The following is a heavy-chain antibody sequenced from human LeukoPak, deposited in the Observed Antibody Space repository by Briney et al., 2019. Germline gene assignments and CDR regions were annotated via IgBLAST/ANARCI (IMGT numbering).Heavy chain of an antibody. CDR1: RFTFSNYR. CDR2: INQDGSVK. CDR3: ARIGYSSSSLDY. D-gene: IGHD6-6*01. V-gene: IGHV3-7*01. Sequence: GRSLRLSCAASRFTFSNYRMSWVRQAPGEGLEWVANINQDGSVKYYVDSIKGRFTISRDNAKNSVFLQMNSLRADDTAVYYCARIGYSSSSLDYWGQGTLVTVSS. J-gene: IGHJ4*02.